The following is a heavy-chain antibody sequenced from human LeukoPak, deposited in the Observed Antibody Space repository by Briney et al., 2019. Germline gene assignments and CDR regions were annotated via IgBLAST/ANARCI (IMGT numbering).Heavy chain of an antibody. CDR2: IYYSGTT. CDR3: ARQISDYYYYYMDV. CDR1: GGSISSSNYY. V-gene: IGHV4-39*01. D-gene: IGHD2-15*01. J-gene: IGHJ6*03. Sequence: KASETLSLTCTVPGGSISSSNYYWGWIRQPPGKGLEWVGTIYYSGTTYYSPSLESRVTIFEDTSKNQFSLMLTSVTAADTAVYYCARQISDYYYYYMDVWGKGTTVTVSS.